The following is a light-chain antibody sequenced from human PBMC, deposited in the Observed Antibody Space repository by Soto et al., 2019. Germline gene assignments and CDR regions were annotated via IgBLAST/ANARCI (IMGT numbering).Light chain of an antibody. J-gene: IGLJ1*01. CDR2: EVS. V-gene: IGLV2-14*01. CDR1: SSDVGGYNH. CDR3: SSFTSTSPYV. Sequence: QSALTQPASVSGSPGQSITITCTGTSSDVGGYNHVCWYQQHPGKAPKLIMSEVSNRPSGVSNRFSGSKSGNTASLTISGLQAEDEADYYCSSFTSTSPYVFGTGTKVTVL.